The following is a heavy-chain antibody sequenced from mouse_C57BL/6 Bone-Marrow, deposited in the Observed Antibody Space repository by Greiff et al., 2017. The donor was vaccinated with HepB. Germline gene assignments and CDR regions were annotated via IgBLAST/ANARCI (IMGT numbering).Heavy chain of an antibody. J-gene: IGHJ1*03. CDR2: ISNLAYSI. D-gene: IGHD1-1*01. CDR1: GFTFSDYG. CDR3: ARKGESYGSSYWYFDV. Sequence: EVKLKQSGGGLVQPGGSLKLSCAASGFTFSDYGMAWVRQAPRKGPEWVAFISNLAYSIYYADTVTGRFTISRENAKNALYLEMSSLRSEDTAMYYCARKGESYGSSYWYFDVWGTGTTVTVSS. V-gene: IGHV5-15*01.